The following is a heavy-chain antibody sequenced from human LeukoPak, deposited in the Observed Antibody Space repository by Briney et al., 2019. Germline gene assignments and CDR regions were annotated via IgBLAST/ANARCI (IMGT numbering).Heavy chain of an antibody. V-gene: IGHV4-4*09. CDR1: VASISNYY. D-gene: IGHD5-18*01. CDR3: ASPRTSYRYTFDY. Sequence: SETLSLTCAVSVASISNYYWSWIRQAPGKGLEWIGYISTSGSTNYNPSLKSRVSISLDTSNNRFSLNLNFVTAADTAVYFCASPRTSYRYTFDYWGPGALVTVSA. CDR2: ISTSGST. J-gene: IGHJ4*02.